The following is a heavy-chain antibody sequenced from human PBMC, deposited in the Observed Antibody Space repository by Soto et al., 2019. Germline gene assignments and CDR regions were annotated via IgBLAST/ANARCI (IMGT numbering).Heavy chain of an antibody. D-gene: IGHD1-26*01. Sequence: SVKVSCKASGGTFSSYAISWVRQAPGQGLEWMGGIIPIFGTANCAQKFQGRVTITADKSTSTAYMELSSLRSEDTAVYYCAREAGSGSYYSSLYYGMDVWGQGTTVTVSS. CDR2: IIPIFGTA. CDR1: GGTFSSYA. J-gene: IGHJ6*02. V-gene: IGHV1-69*06. CDR3: AREAGSGSYYSSLYYGMDV.